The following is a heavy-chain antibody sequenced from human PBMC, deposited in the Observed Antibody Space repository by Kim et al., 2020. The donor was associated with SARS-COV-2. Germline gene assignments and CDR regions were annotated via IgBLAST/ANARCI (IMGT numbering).Heavy chain of an antibody. D-gene: IGHD6-6*01. CDR3: AKVYYSSSSYFDY. V-gene: IGHV3-43*01. J-gene: IGHJ4*02. Sequence: YADSVKGRFTISRDNSKNSLYLQMNSLRTEDTALYYCAKVYYSSSSYFDYWGQGTLVTVSS.